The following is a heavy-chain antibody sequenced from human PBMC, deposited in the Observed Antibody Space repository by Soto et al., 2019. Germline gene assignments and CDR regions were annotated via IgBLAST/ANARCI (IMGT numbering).Heavy chain of an antibody. J-gene: IGHJ3*02. V-gene: IGHV3-15*01. CDR2: ITSKTDGGTT. CDR1: GFTFSNAW. Sequence: GGSLRLSCAASGFTFSNAWMSWVRQAPGKGLEWVGRITSKTDGGTTDYAAPVKGRFTISRDDSKYTLYLQMNSLKTEDTAVYYCTTETVTPYYDFWSGYYKGAFDIWGQGTMVTVSS. CDR3: TTETVTPYYDFWSGYYKGAFDI. D-gene: IGHD3-3*01.